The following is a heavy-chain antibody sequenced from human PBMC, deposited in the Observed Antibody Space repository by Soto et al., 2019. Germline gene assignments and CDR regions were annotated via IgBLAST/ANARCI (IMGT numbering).Heavy chain of an antibody. Sequence: QVQLVESGGGVVQPGRSLRLSCAASGFTLSSYAMHWVRQAPGKGLEWVAVISYDGSNKYYADSVQGRFTISRDNSKSTLFLQMDSLRAEDTAVYYCVKDHSHVVSKLFNYFESWGQGALVTVSS. CDR3: VKDHSHVVSKLFNYFES. V-gene: IGHV3-30*18. CDR1: GFTLSSYA. D-gene: IGHD2-15*01. CDR2: ISYDGSNK. J-gene: IGHJ4*02.